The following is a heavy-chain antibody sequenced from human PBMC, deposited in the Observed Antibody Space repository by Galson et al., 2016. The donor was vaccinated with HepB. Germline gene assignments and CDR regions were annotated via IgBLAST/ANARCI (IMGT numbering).Heavy chain of an antibody. V-gene: IGHV2-70*04. J-gene: IGHJ3*02. CDR2: IDWDDDK. CDR3: AQSYDTDWYYAFEI. Sequence: PALVKPTQTLTLTCPFSGFSLSTSRVGVGWIRQSPGKAPEWLARIDWDDDKVYRASLEARLTISKDTSKNQVVLTMTNMDPVDTATYYCAQSYDTDWYYAFEIWGQGTMVTVSS. CDR1: GFSLSTSRVG. D-gene: IGHD3-9*01.